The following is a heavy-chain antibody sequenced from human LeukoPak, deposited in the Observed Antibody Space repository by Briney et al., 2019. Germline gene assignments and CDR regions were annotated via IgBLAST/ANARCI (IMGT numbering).Heavy chain of an antibody. J-gene: IGHJ3*02. CDR2: IYYSGST. Sequence: PSETLSLTCTVSGGSISSSSYYWGWIRQPPGKGLEWIGSIYYSGSTYYNPSLKSRVTISVDTSKNQFSLKLSSVTAADTAVYYCASDRIEVDAFDIWGQGTMVTVSS. CDR3: ASDRIEVDAFDI. CDR1: GGSISSSSYY. D-gene: IGHD2-15*01. V-gene: IGHV4-39*07.